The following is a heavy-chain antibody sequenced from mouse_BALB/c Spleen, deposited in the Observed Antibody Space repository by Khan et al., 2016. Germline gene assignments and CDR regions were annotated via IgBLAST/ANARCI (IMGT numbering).Heavy chain of an antibody. CDR3: TRSPTATRYFDV. CDR2: IRYSGST. D-gene: IGHD1-2*01. Sequence: VQLKASGPGLVKPSQSLSLTCTVTGYSITSDYAWNWIRQFPGNKLEWMGYIRYSGSTTYTPSLKSRISITRDTSKNQIFLQLYSVTTKDTATYYCTRSPTATRYFDVWGAGTTVTVSS. J-gene: IGHJ1*01. CDR1: GYSITSDYA. V-gene: IGHV3-2*02.